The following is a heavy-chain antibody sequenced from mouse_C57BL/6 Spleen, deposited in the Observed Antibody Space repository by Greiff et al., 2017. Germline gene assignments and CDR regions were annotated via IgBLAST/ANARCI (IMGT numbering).Heavy chain of an antibody. V-gene: IGHV1-82*01. J-gene: IGHJ4*01. CDR1: GYAFSSSW. D-gene: IGHD2-5*01. CDR3: AYSNYLYAMDY. CDR2: IYPGDGDT. Sequence: QVQLKESGPELVKPGASVKISCKASGYAFSSSWMNWVKQRPGKGLECIGRIYPGDGDTNYNGKFKGKATLTADKSSSTAYMQLSSLTSEDSAVYFCAYSNYLYAMDYWGQGTSVTVSS.